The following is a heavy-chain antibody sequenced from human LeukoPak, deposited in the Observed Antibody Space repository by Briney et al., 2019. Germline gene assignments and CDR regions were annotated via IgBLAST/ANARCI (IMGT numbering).Heavy chain of an antibody. V-gene: IGHV4-39*07. D-gene: IGHD3-16*01. CDR2: IYYSGST. Sequence: SETLSLTCTVSGGSISSSSYYWGWIRQPPGKGLEWIGSIYYSGSTYYNPSLKSRVTISVDTSKNQFSLKLSSVTAADTAVYYCARGGFTSPVDYWGQGTLVTVSS. CDR1: GGSISSSSYY. J-gene: IGHJ4*02. CDR3: ARGGFTSPVDY.